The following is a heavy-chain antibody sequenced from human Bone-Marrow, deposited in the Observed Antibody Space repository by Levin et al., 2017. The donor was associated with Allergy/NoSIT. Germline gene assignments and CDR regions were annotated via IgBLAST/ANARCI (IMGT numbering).Heavy chain of an antibody. J-gene: IGHJ4*02. CDR3: ASEGTFTISGMNHRPFDY. Sequence: PGGSLRLSCAASGSIYNSYAIHWVRQAPGKGLEWVALIWNDGGNRLYADSVKGRFTISKDISNNTVYLQMNSLRAEDTAVYYCASEGTFTISGMNHRPFDYWGQGTLVTVSS. V-gene: IGHV3-33*01. CDR2: IWNDGGNR. D-gene: IGHD3-3*01. CDR1: GSIYNSYA.